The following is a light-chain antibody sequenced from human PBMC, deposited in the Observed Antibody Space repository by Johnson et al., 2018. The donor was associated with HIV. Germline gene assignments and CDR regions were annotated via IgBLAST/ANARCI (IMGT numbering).Light chain of an antibody. J-gene: IGLJ1*01. CDR2: DNN. V-gene: IGLV1-51*01. CDR3: GAWDSSLNAYV. CDR1: SSNIESDY. Sequence: QSVLTQPPSVSAAPGQKVHISCSGSSSNIESDYVSWYQQLPGTAPKLLIYDNNKRPSGIPDRFFGSKSGTSATLDITGLQTGDEGDYYCGAWDSSLNAYVFGAGTKVTVL.